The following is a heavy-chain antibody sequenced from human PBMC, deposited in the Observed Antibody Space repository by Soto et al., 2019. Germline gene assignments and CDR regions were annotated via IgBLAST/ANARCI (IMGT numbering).Heavy chain of an antibody. J-gene: IGHJ6*02. CDR3: AKDQSQTWQGMDV. CDR1: GFTFSSYG. Sequence: GGSLRLSCAASGFTFSSYGMHWVRQAPGKGLEWVAVKSYDGSNKYYADSEKGRFTISRDNSKNTPYLQMNSLRAEDTAVYYCAKDQSQTWQGMDVWGQGTTVTVSS. CDR2: KSYDGSNK. D-gene: IGHD5-12*01. V-gene: IGHV3-30*18.